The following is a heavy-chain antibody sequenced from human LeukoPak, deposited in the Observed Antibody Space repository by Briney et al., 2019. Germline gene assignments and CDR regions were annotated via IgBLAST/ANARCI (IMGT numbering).Heavy chain of an antibody. V-gene: IGHV4-39*01. Sequence: PSETLSLTCTVSGGSISSSSYYWGWIRQPPGKGLEWIGSIYYSGSTYYNPSLKSRVTISVDTSKNQLSLKLSSVTAADTAVYYCARLNYYDSSGYYPRGYYYYGMDVWGQGTTVTVSS. D-gene: IGHD3-22*01. CDR3: ARLNYYDSSGYYPRGYYYYGMDV. CDR1: GGSISSSSYY. J-gene: IGHJ6*02. CDR2: IYYSGST.